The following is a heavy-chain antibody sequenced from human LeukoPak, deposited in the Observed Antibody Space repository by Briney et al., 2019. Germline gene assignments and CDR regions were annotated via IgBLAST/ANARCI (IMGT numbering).Heavy chain of an antibody. Sequence: SETLSLTCAVYGGSFSGYYWSWIRQPPGKGLEWIGEINHSGSTNYNPSLKSRVTISVATSKNQFSLKLSSVTAADTAVYYCARIPYYDILTGYSNYYYYGMDVWGQGTTVTVSS. D-gene: IGHD3-9*01. CDR3: ARIPYYDILTGYSNYYYYGMDV. CDR1: GGSFSGYY. V-gene: IGHV4-34*01. CDR2: INHSGST. J-gene: IGHJ6*02.